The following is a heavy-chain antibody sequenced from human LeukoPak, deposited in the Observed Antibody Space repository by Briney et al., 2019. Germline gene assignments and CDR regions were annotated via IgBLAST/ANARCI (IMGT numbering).Heavy chain of an antibody. V-gene: IGHV3-30*02. Sequence: GGSLRLSCAASGFTFSSYGMHWVRQAPGKGLEWVEYIRYDESNKYYADSVKGRFPISRENSKNTLYLQMNSLRAEDTAVYYCAKDSGRYYYYMDVWGKGTTVSVSS. J-gene: IGHJ6*03. CDR1: GFTFSSYG. CDR2: IRYDESNK. CDR3: AKDSGRYYYYMDV.